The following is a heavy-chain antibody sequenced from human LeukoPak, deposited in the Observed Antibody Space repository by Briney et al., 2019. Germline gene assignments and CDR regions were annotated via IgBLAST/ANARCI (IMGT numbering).Heavy chain of an antibody. CDR1: GYTFTSYD. Sequence: ASVXXXXKASGYTFTSYDINWVRQATGQGLEWMGWMNPNSGNTGYAQKFQGRVTITRNTSISTAYMELSSLRSEDTAVYYCAREDWEYLFDYWGQGTLVTVSS. CDR2: MNPNSGNT. V-gene: IGHV1-8*03. D-gene: IGHD3/OR15-3a*01. CDR3: AREDWEYLFDY. J-gene: IGHJ4*02.